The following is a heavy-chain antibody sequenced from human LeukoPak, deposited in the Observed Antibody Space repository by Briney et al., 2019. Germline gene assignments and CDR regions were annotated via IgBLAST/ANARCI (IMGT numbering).Heavy chain of an antibody. Sequence: SETLSLTCTVSGGSLSTYYWSRIRQPPGKGLEWIGYIYYTGSTNSNPSLKSRVTMSVDTSKNQFSLKLSSVTAADTAIYYCARDRTTAGNYYDYWGQGTLVTVSS. CDR3: ARDRTTAGNYYDY. D-gene: IGHD6-13*01. CDR1: GGSLSTYY. V-gene: IGHV4-59*01. J-gene: IGHJ4*02. CDR2: IYYTGST.